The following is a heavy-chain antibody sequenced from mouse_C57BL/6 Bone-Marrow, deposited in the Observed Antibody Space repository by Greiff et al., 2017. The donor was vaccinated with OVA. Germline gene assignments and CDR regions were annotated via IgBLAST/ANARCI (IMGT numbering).Heavy chain of an antibody. V-gene: IGHV5-4*03. J-gene: IGHJ1*03. D-gene: IGHD1-1*01. CDR3: ATKLLRYFDV. CDR1: GFTFSSYA. Sequence: EVMLVESGGGLVKPGGSLKLSCAASGFTFSSYAMSWVRQTPEKRLEWVATISDGGRYTYYPDNVKGRFTISRDNAKNNLYLQMSHLKSEDTAMYYCATKLLRYFDVWGTGTTVTVSS. CDR2: ISDGGRYT.